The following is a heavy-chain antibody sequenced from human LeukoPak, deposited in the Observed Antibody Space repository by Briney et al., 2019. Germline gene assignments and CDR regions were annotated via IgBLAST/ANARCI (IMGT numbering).Heavy chain of an antibody. CDR1: GFTFSSYG. Sequence: PGGSLRLSCAASGFTFSSYGMHWVRQAPGKGLEWVAFIRYDGSNKYYADSVKGRFTISRDNSKNTLYLQMNSLRAEDTAVYYCAKQRKYCGGDCYSRRVWGQGTTVTVSS. J-gene: IGHJ6*02. V-gene: IGHV3-30*02. CDR3: AKQRKYCGGDCYSRRV. CDR2: IRYDGSNK. D-gene: IGHD2-21*02.